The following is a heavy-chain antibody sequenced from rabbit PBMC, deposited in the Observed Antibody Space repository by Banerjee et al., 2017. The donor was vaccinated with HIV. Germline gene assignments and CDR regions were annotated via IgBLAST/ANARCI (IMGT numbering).Heavy chain of an antibody. J-gene: IGHJ4*01. CDR3: ASDHAATYYTGYYFIL. CDR2: FYTGSGAT. Sequence: QEQLGESGGGLVQPEGSLTLTFTAAGFSFSSTYYVYWVRQAPGKGLEWIGCFYTGSGATYYASWAKGRFSISRPSSPSVTLQMSGLTAADTATYFCASDHAATYYTGYYFILWGQGTLVTVS. D-gene: IGHD8-1*01. V-gene: IGHV1S45*01. CDR1: GFSFSSTYY.